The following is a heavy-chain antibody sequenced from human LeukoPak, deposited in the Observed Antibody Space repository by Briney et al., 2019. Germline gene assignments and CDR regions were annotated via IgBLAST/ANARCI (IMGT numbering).Heavy chain of an antibody. CDR3: ARDAYGAYRGYFDY. V-gene: IGHV1-18*01. CDR1: GYTFNNYG. CDR2: ISAYDGNK. J-gene: IGHJ4*02. D-gene: IGHD4-17*01. Sequence: GASVNVSCKASGYTFNNYGVSWVRQAPGQGLEWMGWISAYDGNKDYAQKFQGRVSMTTDTSTSTAYMELRSLRSDDTAVYYCARDAYGAYRGYFDYWGQGTLVTVSS.